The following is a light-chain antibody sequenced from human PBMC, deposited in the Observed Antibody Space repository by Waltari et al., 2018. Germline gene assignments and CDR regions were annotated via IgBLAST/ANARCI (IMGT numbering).Light chain of an antibody. CDR1: SRDVGGYNY. Sequence: QSALTQPASVSGSPGQSITISCTGTSRDVGGYNYVSWYQQHPGKVPKLLIFDVSNRPSVVSNRFSGSKSGNTASLTISGLPAEDESDYYCCSFTSRSTWVFGGGTKLTVL. CDR3: CSFTSRSTWV. J-gene: IGLJ3*02. CDR2: DVS. V-gene: IGLV2-14*01.